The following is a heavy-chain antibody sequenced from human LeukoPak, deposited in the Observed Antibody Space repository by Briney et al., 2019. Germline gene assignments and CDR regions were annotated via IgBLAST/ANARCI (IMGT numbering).Heavy chain of an antibody. CDR2: IKQDGSEK. Sequence: PGGSLRLSCAASGFTFSSYWMSWVRQAPGKGLEWVANIKQDGSEKYYVDSVKGRFTISRDNAKNSLYLQMNSLRAEDTAVYYCARDHGSSSWYNPYYYYYYMDVWGKGTTVTVSS. V-gene: IGHV3-7*01. CDR1: GFTFSSYW. D-gene: IGHD6-13*01. J-gene: IGHJ6*03. CDR3: ARDHGSSSWYNPYYYYYYMDV.